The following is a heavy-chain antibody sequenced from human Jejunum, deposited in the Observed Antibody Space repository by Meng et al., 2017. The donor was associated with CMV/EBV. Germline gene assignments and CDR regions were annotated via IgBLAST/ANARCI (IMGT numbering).Heavy chain of an antibody. CDR3: ARDMGSHAFDV. D-gene: IGHD1-26*01. V-gene: IGHV1-2*02. CDR2: MNPGRGAT. J-gene: IGHJ3*01. CDR1: GYTFNSNF. Sequence: KASGYTFNSNFIHWLRQAPGQGLEWMGWMNPGRGATTYSRKFQGRITMTRDTSSNTAYMELNSLRSDDTARYYCARDMGSHAFDVWGQGTRVTGSS.